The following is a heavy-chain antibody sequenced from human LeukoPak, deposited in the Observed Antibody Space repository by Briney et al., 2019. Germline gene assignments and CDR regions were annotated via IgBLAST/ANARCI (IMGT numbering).Heavy chain of an antibody. Sequence: PGGSLRLSCAASGFTFSSYSIHWVRQAPGKGLEWVAVISYDGSNKYYADSVKGRFTISRDNSKNTLYLEMNSLRTEDTAVYYCVRDPVDTAIGVGYWGQGTLVTVSS. J-gene: IGHJ4*02. CDR2: ISYDGSNK. CDR1: GFTFSSYS. CDR3: VRDPVDTAIGVGY. D-gene: IGHD5-18*01. V-gene: IGHV3-30*03.